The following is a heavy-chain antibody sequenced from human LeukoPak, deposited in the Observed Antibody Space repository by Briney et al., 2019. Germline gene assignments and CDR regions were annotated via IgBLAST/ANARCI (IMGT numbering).Heavy chain of an antibody. D-gene: IGHD4-11*01. CDR3: ARPPDYSDYGAAFTY. V-gene: IGHV4-38-2*01. Sequence: SETLSLTCAVSGYSISSGYFWGWIRQPPGKGLEWIGSIYHSGTTYYNPSLKSRVTIPVDTSKNQFSLRLSSVTAADTAVYYCARPPDYSDYGAAFTYWGQGTLVTVSS. CDR2: IYHSGTT. J-gene: IGHJ4*02. CDR1: GYSISSGYF.